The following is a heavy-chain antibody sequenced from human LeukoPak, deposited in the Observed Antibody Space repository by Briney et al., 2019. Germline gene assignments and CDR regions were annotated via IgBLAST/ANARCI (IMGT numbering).Heavy chain of an antibody. CDR2: INHSGST. CDR3: ARGGHIVVVTARRNWFDP. V-gene: IGHV4-34*01. J-gene: IGHJ5*02. D-gene: IGHD2-21*02. Sequence: RPSETLSLTSALDGGSFSGYYCSWIRQPPGKGLEWIGEINHSGSTNYNPSLKSRITISVDTSKNQFSLKLSSVTAADTALYYCARGGHIVVVTARRNWFDPWGQGTLVTVSS. CDR1: GGSFSGYY.